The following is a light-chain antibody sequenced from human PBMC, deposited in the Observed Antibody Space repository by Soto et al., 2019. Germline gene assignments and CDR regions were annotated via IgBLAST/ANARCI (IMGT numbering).Light chain of an antibody. CDR2: STN. J-gene: IGLJ1*01. CDR3: AAWDDSLNGYV. V-gene: IGLV1-44*01. Sequence: QSVLTQPPSVSGTPGQRVTISCSGSSSDVGTNTVNWYQQVTGTAPKLLIYSTNQRPSGVPARFSGSKSDTSGSLAISGLQSEDEADYYCAAWDDSLNGYVFGTGTKVTVL. CDR1: SSDVGTNT.